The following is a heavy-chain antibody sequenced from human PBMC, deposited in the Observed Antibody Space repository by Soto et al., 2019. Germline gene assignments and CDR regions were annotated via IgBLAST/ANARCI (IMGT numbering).Heavy chain of an antibody. CDR1: SGSISSSNW. CDR3: VRVLYCRGGSCPHGFDP. V-gene: IGHV4-4*02. D-gene: IGHD2-15*01. Sequence: QVQLQESGPGLVKPSGTLSLTCAVSSGSISSSNWWSWVRQPPGKGLEWVGEIYHSGSTNYNPDLWRRATKLADKTSNQLSLNLSPVTSADTAVYYCVRVLYCRGGSCPHGFDPWGQGTLVTFSS. CDR2: IYHSGST. J-gene: IGHJ5*02.